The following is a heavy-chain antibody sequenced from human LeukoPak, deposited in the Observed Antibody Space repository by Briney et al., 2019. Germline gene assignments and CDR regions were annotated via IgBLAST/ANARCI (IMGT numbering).Heavy chain of an antibody. J-gene: IGHJ4*02. V-gene: IGHV1-18*01. CDR3: ARAATPSPSSGYYDY. Sequence: ASVKVSCKASGYTFSGYGISWVRQAPGQGLEWMGWISAYNGNTNYAQKLQGRVTMTTDTSTSTAYMELRSLRSDDTAVYYCARAATPSPSSGYYDYWGQGTLVTVSS. CDR1: GYTFSGYG. D-gene: IGHD3-22*01. CDR2: ISAYNGNT.